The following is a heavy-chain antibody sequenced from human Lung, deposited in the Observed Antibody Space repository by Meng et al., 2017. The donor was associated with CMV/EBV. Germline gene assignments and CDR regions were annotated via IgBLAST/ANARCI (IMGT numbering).Heavy chain of an antibody. CDR2: VSGSGSST. CDR3: ARGFSQYSTQNFFDP. CDR1: GFTFSSYA. J-gene: IGHJ5*02. D-gene: IGHD6-13*01. V-gene: IGHV3-23*01. Sequence: GESXKISCAASGFTFSSYAMTWVRQAPGKGLEWVSSVSGSGSSTYYASSLRGRLTISRDNSKNTLFLQINSLTIADTAVYYCARGFSQYSTQNFFDPWGHGTLVTVSS.